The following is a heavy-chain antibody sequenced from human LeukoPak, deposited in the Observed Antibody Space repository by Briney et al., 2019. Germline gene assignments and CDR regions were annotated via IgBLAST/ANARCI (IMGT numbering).Heavy chain of an antibody. Sequence: GGSLRLSCAASGFSVSNNYMSWVRQAPGKGLEWVSVIYSGGSTYYADSVKGRFTISRDNSKNTLSLQMNSLRAEDTAVYYCARDVHDYGDYGGWGQGTLVAVSS. CDR2: IYSGGST. CDR3: ARDVHDYGDYGG. V-gene: IGHV3-66*01. D-gene: IGHD4-17*01. J-gene: IGHJ4*02. CDR1: GFSVSNNY.